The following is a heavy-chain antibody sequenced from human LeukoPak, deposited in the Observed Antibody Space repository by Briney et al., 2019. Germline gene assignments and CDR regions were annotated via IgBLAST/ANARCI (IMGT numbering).Heavy chain of an antibody. CDR3: ARDAAAAGTFDY. J-gene: IGHJ4*02. D-gene: IGHD6-13*01. V-gene: IGHV3-11*01. Sequence: GGSLRLSCAASGFTFSDYYMNWIRQAPGKGLEWVSYITSSGSTIYYADSVKGRFTISRDNAKNSLYLQMNSLRAEDTAVYYCARDAAAAGTFDYWGQGTLVTVSS. CDR1: GFTFSDYY. CDR2: ITSSGSTI.